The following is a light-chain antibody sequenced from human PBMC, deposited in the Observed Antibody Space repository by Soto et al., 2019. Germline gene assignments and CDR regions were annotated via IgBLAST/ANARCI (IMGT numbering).Light chain of an antibody. J-gene: IGLJ1*01. V-gene: IGLV2-11*01. CDR2: EVS. CDR3: CSYAGFYTSV. Sequence: QSALTQPRSVSGSPGQSVTISCTGTSSDVGGYKFVSWYQQHPGKAPKFMIYEVSKRPSGVPDRFSGSKSGNTAFLTISGLQAEDEADYYCCSYAGFYTSVFGIGTKLTVL. CDR1: SSDVGGYKF.